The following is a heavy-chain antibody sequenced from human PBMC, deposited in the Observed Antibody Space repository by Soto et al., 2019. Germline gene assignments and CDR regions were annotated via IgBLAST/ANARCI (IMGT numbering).Heavy chain of an antibody. J-gene: IGHJ5*02. CDR1: GFTFSSYW. D-gene: IGHD6-19*01. CDR2: IKQDGSEK. Sequence: EVQLVESGGGLVQPGGSLRLSCAASGFTFSSYWMSWVRQAPGKGLEWVANIKQDGSEKYYVDSVKGRFTISRDNAKNSLYLQMNGLRAEDTAVYYCARDRGSSGWYLGWFDPWGQGTLVTVSS. V-gene: IGHV3-7*05. CDR3: ARDRGSSGWYLGWFDP.